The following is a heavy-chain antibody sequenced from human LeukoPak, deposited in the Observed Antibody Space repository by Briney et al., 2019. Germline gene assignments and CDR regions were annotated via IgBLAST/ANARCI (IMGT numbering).Heavy chain of an antibody. D-gene: IGHD1-26*01. Sequence: PSETLSLTCTVSGGSISSYYWSWIRQPAGKGLEWIGRIYTSGSTNYNPSLKSRVTMSVDTSKNQFSLKLSSVTAADTAVYYCARVSSGIVADAFDIWGRGTMVTVSS. CDR1: GGSISSYY. CDR3: ARVSSGIVADAFDI. CDR2: IYTSGST. J-gene: IGHJ3*02. V-gene: IGHV4-4*07.